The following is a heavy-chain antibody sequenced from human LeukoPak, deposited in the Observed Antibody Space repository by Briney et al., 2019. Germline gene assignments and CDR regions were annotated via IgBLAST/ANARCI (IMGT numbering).Heavy chain of an antibody. V-gene: IGHV4-39*01. Sequence: PSETLSLTCTVSGGSISSSSYYWGWLRQPPGKGLEWFGRIDYSASTYSNPSLKSRVTISVDTSKNQFSLKLSSVTAADTAVYYCASAPVRATDAFDIWGQGKMVTVSS. J-gene: IGHJ3*02. CDR2: IDYSAST. CDR3: ASAPVRATDAFDI. D-gene: IGHD5-12*01. CDR1: GGSISSSSYY.